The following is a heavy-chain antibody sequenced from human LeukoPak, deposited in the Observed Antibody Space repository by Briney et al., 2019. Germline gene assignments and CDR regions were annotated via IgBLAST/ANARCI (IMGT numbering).Heavy chain of an antibody. CDR3: ARGGGLQWLVQSYYYYGMDV. V-gene: IGHV1-69*02. J-gene: IGHJ6*02. D-gene: IGHD6-19*01. CDR2: ITPLLDIA. CDR1: GGTFNSYT. Sequence: ASVKVSCKASGGTFNSYTISWVRQAPGQGPGWMGRITPLLDIANYAQKFQGRVTITADKSTGTAYMELSSLRSEDTAVYYCARGGGLQWLVQSYYYYGMDVWGQGTTVTVSS.